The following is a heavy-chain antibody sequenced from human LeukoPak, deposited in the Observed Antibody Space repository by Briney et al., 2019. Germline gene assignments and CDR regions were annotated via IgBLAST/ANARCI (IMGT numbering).Heavy chain of an antibody. D-gene: IGHD6-19*01. Sequence: GGSLRLSCAASGFTFSSYAMHWVRQAPGKGLEYVSAISSNGSSTYYADSVKGRFTISRDNSKNTLYLQMGSLRAEDMAVYYCARGGSSGWYVGDSFDIWGQGTMVTVSS. CDR1: GFTFSSYA. CDR3: ARGGSSGWYVGDSFDI. J-gene: IGHJ3*02. V-gene: IGHV3-64*02. CDR2: ISSNGSST.